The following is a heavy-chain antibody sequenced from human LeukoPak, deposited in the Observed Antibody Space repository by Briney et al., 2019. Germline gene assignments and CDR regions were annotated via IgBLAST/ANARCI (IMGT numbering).Heavy chain of an antibody. D-gene: IGHD6-13*01. Sequence: GGSLRLSCAASGFTFSSYAMHWVRQAPGKGLEWVAVISYDGSNKYYADSVKGRFTISRDNSKNTLYLQMNSLRAEDTAVYYYARDSGFIAAAGSFDYWGQGTLVTVSS. J-gene: IGHJ4*02. CDR3: ARDSGFIAAAGSFDY. CDR1: GFTFSSYA. CDR2: ISYDGSNK. V-gene: IGHV3-30*01.